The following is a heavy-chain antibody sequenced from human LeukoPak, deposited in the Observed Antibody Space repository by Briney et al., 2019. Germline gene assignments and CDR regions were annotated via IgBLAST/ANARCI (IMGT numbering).Heavy chain of an antibody. V-gene: IGHV3-7*05. CDR1: GFTVSTNY. Sequence: PGGSLRLSCAASGFTVSTNYMSWVRQAPGKGLEWVANIKQDGSEKYYVDSVKGRFTISRDNAKKSLYLQMNSLRAEDTAVYYCARGYSSSYDYWGQGTLVTVSS. J-gene: IGHJ4*02. D-gene: IGHD6-13*01. CDR3: ARGYSSSYDY. CDR2: IKQDGSEK.